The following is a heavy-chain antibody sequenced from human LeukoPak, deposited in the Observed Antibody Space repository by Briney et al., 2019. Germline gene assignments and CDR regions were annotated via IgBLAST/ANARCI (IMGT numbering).Heavy chain of an antibody. CDR1: GFTFSTYA. D-gene: IGHD2-8*01. CDR3: AKDFVLTSGSRGYFDF. V-gene: IGHV3-23*01. Sequence: PGGSLRLSCAASGFTFSTYAMTWVRQAPGKGLEWVSVISGSGDITYYADSVKGRFTISRDNSKNTLYLHMNSLRTEDTAVYYCAKDFVLTSGSRGYFDFWGQGTLVTVSS. CDR2: ISGSGDIT. J-gene: IGHJ4*02.